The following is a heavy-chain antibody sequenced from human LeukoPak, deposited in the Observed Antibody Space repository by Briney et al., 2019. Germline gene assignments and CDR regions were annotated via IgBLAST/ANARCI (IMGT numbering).Heavy chain of an antibody. CDR1: GGTFSSYA. J-gene: IGHJ4*02. CDR2: IIPIFGTA. D-gene: IGHD2-21*02. V-gene: IGHV1-69*05. Sequence: SVKVSCKASGGTFSSYAISWVRQAPGQGLEWMGGIIPIFGTANYAQKFQGRVAMTRDTSTSTVYMELSSLRSEDTAVYYCASVEYCGGDCYSDYWGQGTLVTVSS. CDR3: ASVEYCGGDCYSDY.